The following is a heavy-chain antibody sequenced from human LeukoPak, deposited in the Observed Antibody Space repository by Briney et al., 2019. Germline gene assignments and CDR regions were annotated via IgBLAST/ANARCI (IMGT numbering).Heavy chain of an antibody. Sequence: SETLSLTCAVYGGSFSGYYWSWIRQPPGKGLEWIGEINHSGSTNYNPSLTSRVTISVDTSKNQFSLKLSSVTAADTAVYYCARAGGSYYNLWGQGTLVTVSS. CDR2: INHSGST. V-gene: IGHV4-34*01. J-gene: IGHJ5*02. CDR3: ARAGGSYYNL. CDR1: GGSFSGYY. D-gene: IGHD1-26*01.